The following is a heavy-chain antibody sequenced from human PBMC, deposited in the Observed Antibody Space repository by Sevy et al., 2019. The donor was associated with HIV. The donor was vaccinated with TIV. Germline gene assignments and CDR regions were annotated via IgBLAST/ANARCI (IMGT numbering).Heavy chain of an antibody. Sequence: GSLRLSCAASGFTFSSFGMHWVRQAPGKGLEWVAIISHDGSNKIYADSVKGRFTISRDNSKNTLYLQMDGLRADDTAVYYCAKQGGYCSNGVCYRAFDYWGQGTLVTVSS. CDR1: GFTFSSFG. J-gene: IGHJ4*02. CDR2: ISHDGSNK. V-gene: IGHV3-30*18. D-gene: IGHD2-8*01. CDR3: AKQGGYCSNGVCYRAFDY.